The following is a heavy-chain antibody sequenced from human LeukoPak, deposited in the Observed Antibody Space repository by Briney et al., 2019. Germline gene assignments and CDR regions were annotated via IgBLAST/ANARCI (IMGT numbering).Heavy chain of an antibody. CDR1: GFTFSSSA. CDR3: ARETGSSVGSTDFDY. V-gene: IGHV3-23*01. CDR2: ISNNGGYT. D-gene: IGHD6-6*01. J-gene: IGHJ4*02. Sequence: PGGSLRLSCAASGFTFSSSAMSWVRQAPGKGLEWVSAISNNGGYTYYADSVKGRLTISRDNSKNTLYLQMHSLRAEDTALYYCARETGSSVGSTDFDYWGQGTLVTVSS.